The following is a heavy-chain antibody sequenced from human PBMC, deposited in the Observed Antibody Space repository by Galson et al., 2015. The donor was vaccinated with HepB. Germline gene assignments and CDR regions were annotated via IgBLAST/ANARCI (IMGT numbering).Heavy chain of an antibody. D-gene: IGHD3-3*01. J-gene: IGHJ4*02. V-gene: IGHV3-23*01. CDR3: AKDRRMYYDSTYYFDY. Sequence: SLRLSCAASGFTFSSYAMSWVRQAPGKGLEWVSAISGSGGSTYYADSVKGRFTISRDNSKNTLYLQMNGLRAEDTAVYYCAKDRRMYYDSTYYFDYWGQGTLVTVSS. CDR1: GFTFSSYA. CDR2: ISGSGGST.